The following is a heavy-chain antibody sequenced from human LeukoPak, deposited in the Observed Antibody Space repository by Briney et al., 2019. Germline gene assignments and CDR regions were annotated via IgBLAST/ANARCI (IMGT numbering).Heavy chain of an antibody. CDR1: GGSISSSSYY. CDR2: IYYSGST. D-gene: IGHD1-1*01. V-gene: IGHV4-39*01. J-gene: IGHJ4*02. Sequence: SETLSLTCTVSGGSISSSSYYWGWIRQPPGKGLEWLGSIYYSGSTYYNPSLKSRVTISVDTSKNQFSLKLSSVTAADTAVYYCARHSRTRGLRGYYFDYWGQGTLVTVSS. CDR3: ARHSRTRGLRGYYFDY.